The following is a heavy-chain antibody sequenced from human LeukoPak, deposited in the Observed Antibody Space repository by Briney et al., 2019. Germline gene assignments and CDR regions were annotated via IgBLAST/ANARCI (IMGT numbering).Heavy chain of an antibody. CDR2: INPSGGST. J-gene: IGHJ5*02. CDR1: GYTFTSYY. V-gene: IGHV1-46*01. D-gene: IGHD4-17*01. CDR3: ARGGGGYGDYTP. Sequence: TSVKVSCKASGYTFTSYYMHWVRQAPGQGLEWMGIINPSGGSTSYAQKFQGRVTMTRDTSTSTVYMELSSLRSGDTAVYYCARGGGGYGDYTPWGQGTLVTVSS.